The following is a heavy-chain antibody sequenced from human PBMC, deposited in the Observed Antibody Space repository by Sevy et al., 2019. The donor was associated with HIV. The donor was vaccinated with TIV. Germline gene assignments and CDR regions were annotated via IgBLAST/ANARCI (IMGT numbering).Heavy chain of an antibody. CDR1: GFDFNNHW. CDR2: IKHDGSET. V-gene: IGHV3-7*03. J-gene: IGHJ4*02. D-gene: IGHD3-9*01. Sequence: GGSLRLSCAASGFDFNNHWMSWVRQAPEKGLEWVANIKHDGSETYYVDSVEGRFTISRDNAKNSLSQQINDLRDEDTAMYYCARLPTGLQSFNYVLSTYFDSWGQGTLVTVSS. CDR3: ARLPTGLQSFNYVLSTYFDS.